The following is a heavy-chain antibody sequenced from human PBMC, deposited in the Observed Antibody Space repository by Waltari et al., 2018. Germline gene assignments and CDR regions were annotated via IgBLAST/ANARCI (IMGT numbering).Heavy chain of an antibody. V-gene: IGHV4-4*07. CDR2: IYGRLGRT. J-gene: IGHJ4*02. CDR1: GGSLNSNY. D-gene: IGHD3-22*01. CDR3: ARGSSGSPPLDY. Sequence: QVQLQESGPGLVKPSETLSLSCAVSGGSLNSNYWSWIRQPPGKGLEWIGRIYGRLGRTDYKPSLKSRVTISRDTSNNQFSLKLTAVTAADTAVYYCARGSSGSPPLDYWGQGVLVTVSS.